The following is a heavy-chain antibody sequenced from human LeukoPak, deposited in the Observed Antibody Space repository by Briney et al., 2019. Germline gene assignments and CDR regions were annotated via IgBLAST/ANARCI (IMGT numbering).Heavy chain of an antibody. Sequence: PGGSLRLSCAASGFTFSSYAMSWVRQAPGKGLEWVSAIRGGGGRTYYADSVKGRFTTSRDNSKNTLFLQMNSLRAEDTAVYYCARGRMEWLSGFYYYMDVWGKGTTVTVSS. V-gene: IGHV3-23*01. CDR1: GFTFSSYA. J-gene: IGHJ6*03. CDR2: IRGGGGRT. CDR3: ARGRMEWLSGFYYYMDV. D-gene: IGHD3-3*01.